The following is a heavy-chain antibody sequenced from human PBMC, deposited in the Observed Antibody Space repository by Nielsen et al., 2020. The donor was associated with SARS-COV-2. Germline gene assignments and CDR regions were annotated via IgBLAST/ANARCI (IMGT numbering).Heavy chain of an antibody. Sequence: GESLKISCAASGFTFSSYAMSWVRQAPGKGLEWVSAISGSGGSTYYADSVKGRFTISRDNSKNTLYLQMNSLRAEDTAVYYCAKVDYGDYGPVGYYYGMDVWGQGTTVTVSS. CDR1: GFTFSSYA. CDR2: ISGSGGST. CDR3: AKVDYGDYGPVGYYYGMDV. V-gene: IGHV3-23*01. J-gene: IGHJ6*02. D-gene: IGHD4-17*01.